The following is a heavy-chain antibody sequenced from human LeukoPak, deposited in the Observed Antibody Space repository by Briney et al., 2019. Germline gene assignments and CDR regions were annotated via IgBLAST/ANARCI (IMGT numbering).Heavy chain of an antibody. CDR1: GGTFSNYA. CDR2: IIPIFATA. CDR3: ATGEVTYYSRWGFET. J-gene: IGHJ3*02. V-gene: IGHV1-69*05. D-gene: IGHD3-16*01. Sequence: SVKVSCKASGGTFSNYAVSWVQQAPGQGLEWMGGIIPIFATADYPQKFQGRVTITTDESRTTAYLELRNLRSEDTAVYYCATGEVTYYSRWGFETWGQGTMVTVSS.